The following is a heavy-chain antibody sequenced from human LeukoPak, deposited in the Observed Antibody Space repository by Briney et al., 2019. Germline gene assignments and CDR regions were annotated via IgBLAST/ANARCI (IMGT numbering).Heavy chain of an antibody. CDR2: ISGDGVSP. Sequence: GGSLRLSCAASGFTFNNYALTWVRQTPGKGLECVSAISGDGVSPYYADSVRGRFTISRDNSKNTLYLQMNSLRAEDTAVYYCAKDGNSGSYYYFDYWGQGTLVTVSS. J-gene: IGHJ4*02. CDR1: GFTFNNYA. CDR3: AKDGNSGSYYYFDY. D-gene: IGHD1-26*01. V-gene: IGHV3-23*01.